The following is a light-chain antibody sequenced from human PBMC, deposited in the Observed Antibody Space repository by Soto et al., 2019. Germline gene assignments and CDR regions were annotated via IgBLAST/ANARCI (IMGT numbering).Light chain of an antibody. Sequence: QSVLTQPPSVSGAPGQRVTISCTGSSSNIGAGYEVHWYQHLPGKAPKLLIYGNTNRPSEVPDRFSGSTSGTSASLAITGLQAEYEADYSSQSYDSSLSASYVFGGGTQLTVL. V-gene: IGLV1-40*01. CDR2: GNT. J-gene: IGLJ1*01. CDR1: SSNIGAGYE. CDR3: QSYDSSLSASYV.